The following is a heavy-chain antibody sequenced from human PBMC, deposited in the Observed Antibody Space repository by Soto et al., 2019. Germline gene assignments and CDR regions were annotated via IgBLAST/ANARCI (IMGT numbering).Heavy chain of an antibody. D-gene: IGHD3-22*01. CDR2: IYYAGST. J-gene: IGHJ4*02. CDR1: GGSINNYY. Sequence: QVQLQESGPGLVKPSETLSLTCTVSGGSINNYYWSWIRQPPGKGLEFIGYIYYAGSTTYNPSLKTRVXXXVXTSNNQFSRQLRSVTAADTAVYYCARLGGYYQALDSWGQGTRLTVSS. V-gene: IGHV4-59*08. CDR3: ARLGGYYQALDS.